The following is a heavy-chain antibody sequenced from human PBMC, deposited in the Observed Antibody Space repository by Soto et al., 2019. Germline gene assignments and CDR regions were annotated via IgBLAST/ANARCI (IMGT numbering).Heavy chain of an antibody. CDR2: IYYSGST. CDR3: ARGGSGSYYRFPFAY. D-gene: IGHD1-26*01. Sequence: SETLSLTCTVSGGSISSYYWSWIRQPPGKGLEWIGYIYYSGSTNYNPSLKSRVTISVDTSKNQFSLKLSSVTAADTAVYYCARGGSGSYYRFPFAYWGQGTLVTVSS. J-gene: IGHJ4*02. V-gene: IGHV4-59*01. CDR1: GGSISSYY.